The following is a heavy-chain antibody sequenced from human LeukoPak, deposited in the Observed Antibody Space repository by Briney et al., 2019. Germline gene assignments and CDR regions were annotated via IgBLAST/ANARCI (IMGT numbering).Heavy chain of an antibody. CDR2: ISGSGGST. J-gene: IGHJ4*02. Sequence: PGGSLRLSCAASGFTFSSYAMSWVRQAPGKGLEWVSAISGSGGSTYYADSVKGRFTISRDNSKNTLYLQMNSLRAEDTAVYYCAKDSSLQIGFLEWYNPSHFDYWGQGTLVTVSS. D-gene: IGHD3-3*01. CDR3: AKDSSLQIGFLEWYNPSHFDY. V-gene: IGHV3-23*01. CDR1: GFTFSSYA.